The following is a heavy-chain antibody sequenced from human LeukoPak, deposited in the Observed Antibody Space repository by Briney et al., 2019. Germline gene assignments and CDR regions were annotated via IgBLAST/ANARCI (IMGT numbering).Heavy chain of an antibody. CDR3: AREGKGIVESRGYHFDH. CDR1: GYTFTTYY. V-gene: IGHV1-46*01. J-gene: IGHJ4*02. CDR2: INPSDGNT. D-gene: IGHD3-22*01. Sequence: ASVKVSCKASGYTFTTYYMHWLRQAPGQGLEWMGIINPSDGNTRYAQKFQGRVAMTRDTSTSTVYMELSSLISEDTAVYYCAREGKGIVESRGYHFDHWGQEILVTVSS.